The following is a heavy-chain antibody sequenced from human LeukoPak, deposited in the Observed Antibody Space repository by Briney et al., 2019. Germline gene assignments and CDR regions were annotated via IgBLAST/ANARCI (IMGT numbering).Heavy chain of an antibody. V-gene: IGHV6-1*01. Sequence: SQTLSLTCAMSGDSASGNGPGWSSIRHPPSRGLEWLGRTYYRSKWYNDYAVSVKSRITIIPDTSKNLFSLQLNSVTPEDTAVYDCARDSNGDVDLDLWGRGTLVTVSS. CDR2: TYYRSKWYN. J-gene: IGHJ2*01. CDR1: GDSASGNGPG. D-gene: IGHD3-22*01. CDR3: ARDSNGDVDLDL.